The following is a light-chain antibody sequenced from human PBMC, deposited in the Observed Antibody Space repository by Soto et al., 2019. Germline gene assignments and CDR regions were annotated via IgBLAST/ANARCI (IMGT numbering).Light chain of an antibody. CDR2: DVS. CDR3: CSSAASYTSV. J-gene: IGLJ3*02. V-gene: IGLV2-11*01. CDR1: SSDVGGYNY. Sequence: QSALTQPRSVSGSPGQSVTISCTGTSSDVGGYNYVSWYQQHPGKAPKLMIYDVSKRPSGVPDRFSGSKSGNTASLTISGLQAEDEAHYYCCSSAASYTSVFGGGTKLTVL.